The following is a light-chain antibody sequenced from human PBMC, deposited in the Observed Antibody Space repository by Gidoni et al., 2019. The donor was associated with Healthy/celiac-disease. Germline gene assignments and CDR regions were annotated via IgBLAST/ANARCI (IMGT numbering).Light chain of an antibody. CDR1: SSNIGNNY. J-gene: IGLJ2*01. CDR2: DNN. CDR3: GTWDSSLSAEI. Sequence: QSVLTQPPSVSAAPGQKGTISCSGSSSNIGNNYVSWYQQLPGTAPKLLIYDNNKRPSGIPDRFSGSKSGTSATLGSTGLQTGDEADYYCGTWDSSLSAEIFGGGTKLTVL. V-gene: IGLV1-51*01.